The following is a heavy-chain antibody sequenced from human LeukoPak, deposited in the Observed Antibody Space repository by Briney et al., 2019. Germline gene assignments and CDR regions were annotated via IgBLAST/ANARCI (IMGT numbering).Heavy chain of an antibody. CDR2: IDYNGYT. D-gene: IGHD2-21*02. J-gene: IGHJ4*02. V-gene: IGHV4-59*11. CDR1: GDSISAHP. CDR3: ARLAKCDGDCYSFDF. Sequence: SETLSLTCAVSGDSISAHPWSWVRQPPGKGLDYIGFIDYNGYTNYNPSLKSRATISLDTSENQFSLILKSVTAADTAVYYCARLAKCDGDCYSFDFWGQGMLVAASS.